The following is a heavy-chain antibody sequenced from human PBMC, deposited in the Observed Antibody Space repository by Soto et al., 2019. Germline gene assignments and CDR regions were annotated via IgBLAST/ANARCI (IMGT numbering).Heavy chain of an antibody. J-gene: IGHJ6*02. D-gene: IGHD5-18*01. Sequence: HPGGSLRLSCAASGFTFSSYGMHWVRQAPGKGLEWVAVISYDGSNKYYADSVKGRFTISRDNSKNTLYLQMNSLRAEDTAVYYCAKARSGIQLWAVYYYGMDVWGQGTTVTVSS. CDR2: ISYDGSNK. V-gene: IGHV3-30*18. CDR3: AKARSGIQLWAVYYYGMDV. CDR1: GFTFSSYG.